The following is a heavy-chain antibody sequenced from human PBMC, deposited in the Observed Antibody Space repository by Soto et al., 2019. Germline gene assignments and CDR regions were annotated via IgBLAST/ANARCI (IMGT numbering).Heavy chain of an antibody. CDR2: IYYSGST. D-gene: IGHD6-13*01. V-gene: IGHV4-59*01. CDR3: ARERAAAGTWGWFDP. CDR1: GGSISSYY. Sequence: SETLSLTCTVSGGSISSYYWSWIRQPPGKGLEWSGYIYYSGSTNYNPSLKSRVTISVDTSKNQFSLKLSSVTAADTAVYYCARERAAAGTWGWFDPWGQGTLVTVSS. J-gene: IGHJ5*02.